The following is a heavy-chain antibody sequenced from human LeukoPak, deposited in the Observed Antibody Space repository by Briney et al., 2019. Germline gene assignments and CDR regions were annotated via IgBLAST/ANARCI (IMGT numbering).Heavy chain of an antibody. CDR1: GGSISSYY. D-gene: IGHD6-19*01. J-gene: IGHJ3*02. V-gene: IGHV4-4*07. CDR3: ARDIIAVAGIDAFDI. Sequence: KPSETLSLTCTVSGGSISSYYWSWIRQPAGKGLEWIGRIYTSGSTSYNPSLKSRVTMSVDTSKNQFSLKLSSVTAADTAVYYCARDIIAVAGIDAFDIWGQGTMVTVSS. CDR2: IYTSGST.